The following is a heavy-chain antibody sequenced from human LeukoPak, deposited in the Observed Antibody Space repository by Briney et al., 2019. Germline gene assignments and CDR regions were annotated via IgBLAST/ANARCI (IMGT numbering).Heavy chain of an antibody. CDR2: INSDGSST. J-gene: IGHJ4*02. D-gene: IGHD3-22*01. CDR3: ARRDYYDSSGYRVDF. Sequence: GGSLRLSCAASGFTFSSHWMHWVRQAQGKGLVWVSRINSDGSSTTYADSVKGRFTISRDNAKNKLYLQMNSLRAEDTAVYYCARRDYYDSSGYRVDFWGQGALVTVSS. CDR1: GFTFSSHW. V-gene: IGHV3-74*03.